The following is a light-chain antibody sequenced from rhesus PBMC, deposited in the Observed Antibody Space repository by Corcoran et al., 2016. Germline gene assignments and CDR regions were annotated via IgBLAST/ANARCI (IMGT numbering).Light chain of an antibody. CDR2: SAS. V-gene: IGKV1-69*01. CDR3: QQHDSSPLT. Sequence: DIQMTQSPSSLSASIGDRVTITCRASQGISNWLAWYQHKPGEAPNLLIYSASNLEAGVPSRFSGSGSGTEFTITICSPQPGNIATYFYQQHDSSPLTCGRGTKVELK. J-gene: IGKJ4*01. CDR1: QGISNW.